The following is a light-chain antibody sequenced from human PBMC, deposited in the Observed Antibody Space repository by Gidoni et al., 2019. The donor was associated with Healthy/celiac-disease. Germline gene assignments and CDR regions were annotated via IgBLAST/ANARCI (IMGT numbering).Light chain of an antibody. J-gene: IGLJ2*01. CDR1: SSAVGSYNL. CDR3: CSYAGSSTVV. V-gene: IGLV2-23*01. CDR2: EGS. Sequence: SALTQPAPVSGSPGHPITISCTGTSSAVGSYNLVSWYQRHPGKAPKLMIYEGSKRPSGVSNRFSGSKSGNTASLTISGLQAEDEADYYCCSYAGSSTVVFGGGTKLTVL.